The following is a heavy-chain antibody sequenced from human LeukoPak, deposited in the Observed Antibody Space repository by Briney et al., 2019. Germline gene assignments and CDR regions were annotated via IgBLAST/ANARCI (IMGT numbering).Heavy chain of an antibody. J-gene: IGHJ4*02. Sequence: GGSLRLSCAASGFTFSSYAMSWVRQAPGKELEWVSIISGSGGSTYYADSVKGRFTISRDNTKNTLYLQMNSLRVEDTAVYYCAKDRRASSSWYEGGDYWGQGTLVTVSS. V-gene: IGHV3-23*01. CDR2: ISGSGGST. CDR1: GFTFSSYA. D-gene: IGHD6-13*01. CDR3: AKDRRASSSWYEGGDY.